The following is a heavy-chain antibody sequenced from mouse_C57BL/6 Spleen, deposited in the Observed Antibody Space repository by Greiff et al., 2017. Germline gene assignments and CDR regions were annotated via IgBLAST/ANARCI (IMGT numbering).Heavy chain of an antibody. CDR1: GYAFSSSW. D-gene: IGHD2-5*01. CDR2: IYPGDGDT. V-gene: IGHV1-82*01. J-gene: IGHJ3*01. CDR3: AITYNNYGAWFAY. Sequence: VQLQQSGPELVKPGASVKISCKASGYAFSSSWMNWVKQRPGQGLEWIGRIYPGDGDTNYNEKFKGKATLTADKSSSTAYMQLSSLTSEDSAVYFCAITYNNYGAWFAYWGQGTLVTVSA.